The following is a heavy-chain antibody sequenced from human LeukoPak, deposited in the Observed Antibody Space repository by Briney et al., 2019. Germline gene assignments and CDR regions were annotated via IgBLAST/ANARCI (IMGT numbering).Heavy chain of an antibody. D-gene: IGHD6-19*01. CDR3: ARARFMGTVAGTRNDY. Sequence: SETLSLTCAVYGGSFSGYYWSWIRQPPGKGLEWIGEINHSGSTNYNPSLKSRVTISVDTSKNQFSLKLSSVTAADTAVYYCARARFMGTVAGTRNDYWGQGTLVTVSS. CDR1: GGSFSGYY. V-gene: IGHV4-34*01. J-gene: IGHJ4*02. CDR2: INHSGST.